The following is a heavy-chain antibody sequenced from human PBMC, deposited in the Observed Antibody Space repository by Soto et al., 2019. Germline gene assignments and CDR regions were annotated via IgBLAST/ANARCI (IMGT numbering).Heavy chain of an antibody. D-gene: IGHD4-17*01. V-gene: IGHV2-5*02. Sequence: SGPTLVNPTQTLTLTCTFSGFSLSTSGVGVGRIRQPPGKALEWLALIYWDDDKRYSPSLKSRLTISKDTSKNQVVLTVTNMDPLDTATYYCAHRIRFPAFDYWGQGTLITVSS. CDR1: GFSLSTSGVG. J-gene: IGHJ4*02. CDR2: IYWDDDK. CDR3: AHRIRFPAFDY.